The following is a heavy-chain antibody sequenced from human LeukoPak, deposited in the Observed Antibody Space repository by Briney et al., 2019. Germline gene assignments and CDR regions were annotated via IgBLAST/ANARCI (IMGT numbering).Heavy chain of an antibody. Sequence: PGGSLRLSCAVSGFPFSKFAMHWVRQAPGKGLEWVAVISYDGSHKYFGDSVKGRFTISRDNSKNTLYLQMNSLRAEDTAVYYCARGGIGTTKAVNRYYYDSSGYYPYWGQGTLVTVSS. CDR1: GFPFSKFA. D-gene: IGHD3-22*01. V-gene: IGHV3-30*04. CDR2: ISYDGSHK. CDR3: ARGGIGTTKAVNRYYYDSSGYYPY. J-gene: IGHJ4*02.